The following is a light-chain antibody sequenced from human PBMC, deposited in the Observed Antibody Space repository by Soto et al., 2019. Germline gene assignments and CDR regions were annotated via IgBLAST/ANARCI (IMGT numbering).Light chain of an antibody. CDR3: QQYNSYWT. CDR2: DAS. Sequence: DIPMTRSPSTLSASVGDRVTITCRASPSISSWLAWYQQKPGKAPKLLIYDASSLESGVPSRFSGSGSGTEFTLTISSLQPDDFATYYCQQYNSYWTFGQGTKVEIK. V-gene: IGKV1-5*01. J-gene: IGKJ1*01. CDR1: PSISSW.